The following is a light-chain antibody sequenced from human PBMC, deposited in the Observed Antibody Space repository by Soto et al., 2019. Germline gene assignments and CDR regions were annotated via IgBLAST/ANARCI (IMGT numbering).Light chain of an antibody. Sequence: EIVLTQSPGTLSLSPREGATLSCRASQSVSSSFLAWYQQKPGQAPRLLIYGASSRATGIPDRFSGSGSGTDFTLTISRLEPEDFAVYYCQQYGSSPVTFGGGTKVDIK. V-gene: IGKV3-20*01. CDR2: GAS. J-gene: IGKJ4*01. CDR3: QQYGSSPVT. CDR1: QSVSSSF.